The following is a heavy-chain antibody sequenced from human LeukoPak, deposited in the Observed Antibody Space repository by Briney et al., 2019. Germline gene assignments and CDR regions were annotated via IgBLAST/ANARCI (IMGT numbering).Heavy chain of an antibody. CDR3: ARGGPAAGRFDY. V-gene: IGHV3-23*01. Sequence: QPGGSLRLSCAASGFTFSSYWMHWVRQAPGKGLEWVSAISGSGGSTYYADSVKGRFTISRDNTKTSLYLQMNTLRAEDTAVYYCARGGPAAGRFDYWGQGTLVTVSS. J-gene: IGHJ4*02. CDR2: ISGSGGST. CDR1: GFTFSSYW. D-gene: IGHD6-13*01.